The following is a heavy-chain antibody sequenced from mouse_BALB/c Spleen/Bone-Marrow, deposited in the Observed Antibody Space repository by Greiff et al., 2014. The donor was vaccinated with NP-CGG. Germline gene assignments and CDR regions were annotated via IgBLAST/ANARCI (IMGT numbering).Heavy chain of an antibody. Sequence: EVQLVESGGGLVKPGGSLKLSCAASGFAFSGNDMSWVRQTPEKRLEWVAYISSGGGSAYYPDTVKGRFTITRDNAKNTLYLQMNSLKSEDTAIYYCARQRGYAYAMDYWGQGTSVTVSS. V-gene: IGHV5-12-1*01. CDR3: ARQRGYAYAMDY. J-gene: IGHJ4*01. D-gene: IGHD2-2*01. CDR2: ISSGGGSA. CDR1: GFAFSGND.